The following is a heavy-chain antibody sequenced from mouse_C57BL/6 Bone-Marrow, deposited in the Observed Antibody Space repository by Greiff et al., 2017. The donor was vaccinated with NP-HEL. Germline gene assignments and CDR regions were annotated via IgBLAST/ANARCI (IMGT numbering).Heavy chain of an antibody. CDR2: IWRGGST. V-gene: IGHV2-5*01. J-gene: IGHJ3*01. CDR1: GFSLTSYG. Sequence: VKLMESGPGLVQPSQSLSITCTVSGFSLTSYGVHWVRQSPGKGLEWLGVIWRGGSTDYNAAFMSRLSITKDNSKSQVFFKMNSLQADDTAIYYCAKKSQLGEGFAYWGQGTLVTVSA. CDR3: AKKSQLGEGFAY. D-gene: IGHD4-1*02.